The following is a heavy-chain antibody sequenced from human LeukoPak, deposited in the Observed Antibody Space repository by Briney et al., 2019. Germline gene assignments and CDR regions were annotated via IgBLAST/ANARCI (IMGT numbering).Heavy chain of an antibody. J-gene: IGHJ2*01. CDR2: IYYSGST. Sequence: SETLSLTCTVSGGSISSYYWSWIRQPPGKGLEWIGYIYYSGSTYYNPSLKSRVTISVDTSKNQFSLKLSSVTAADTAVYYCARASYALRMFDLWGRGTLVTVSS. CDR1: GGSISSYY. CDR3: ARASYALRMFDL. D-gene: IGHD2-8*01. V-gene: IGHV4-59*01.